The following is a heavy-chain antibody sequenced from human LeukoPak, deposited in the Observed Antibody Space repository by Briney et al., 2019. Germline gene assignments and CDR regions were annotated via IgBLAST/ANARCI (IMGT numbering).Heavy chain of an antibody. CDR3: ARTPAGCGGICPFDY. V-gene: IGHV4-4*07. CDR1: GASFSGYW. Sequence: SSETLSLTCAVSGASFSGYWWSWLRQPAGKGLEWIGRMYTDGDTNYNPALKSRVTVSVDTSKNLFSLKLISVTAADTAVYYCARTPAGCGGICPFDYWGQGTLVTVSS. D-gene: IGHD2-15*01. CDR2: MYTDGDT. J-gene: IGHJ4*02.